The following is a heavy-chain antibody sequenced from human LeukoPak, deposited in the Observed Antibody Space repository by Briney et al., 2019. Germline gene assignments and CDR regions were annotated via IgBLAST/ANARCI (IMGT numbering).Heavy chain of an antibody. CDR3: ARRGYCSGGSCYYFDY. J-gene: IGHJ4*02. CDR1: GYGFTSYW. CDR2: IYPGDSDT. D-gene: IGHD2-15*01. Sequence: GESLKISCKGSGYGFTSYWIGWLRQMPGKGLEWLGIIYPGDSDTRYSPSFQGQVTISADTSISTAYLQWSSLKASDTAMYYCARRGYCSGGSCYYFDYWGQGTLVTVSS. V-gene: IGHV5-51*01.